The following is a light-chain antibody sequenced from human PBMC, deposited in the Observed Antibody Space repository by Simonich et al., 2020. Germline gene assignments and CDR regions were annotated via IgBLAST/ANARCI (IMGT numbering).Light chain of an antibody. CDR1: QSLLHSDGKTY. J-gene: IGKJ2*01. CDR2: EVS. Sequence: DIVMTQTPLSLSVTPGQPASISCKSSQSLLHSDGKTYLYWYLQKPGQSPQLLLYEVSNRCSGVPDRFSGSGSGTDFTLKISRVEAEDVGVYYCMQSIQLLYTFGQGTKLEIK. CDR3: MQSIQLLYT. V-gene: IGKV2D-29*02.